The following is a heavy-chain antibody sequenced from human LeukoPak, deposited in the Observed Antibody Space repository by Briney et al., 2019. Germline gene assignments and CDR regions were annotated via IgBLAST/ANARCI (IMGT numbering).Heavy chain of an antibody. V-gene: IGHV4-39*01. CDR2: IYYSGST. J-gene: IGHJ6*04. Sequence: SETLSLTCTVSGGSISRSSYYWGWIRQPPGKGLEWIGSIYYSGSTDYNPSLKSRVTISVDTSKNQFSLKMSSVTAADTAVYYCAELGITMIGGVWGKGTTVTISS. CDR3: AELGITMIGGV. CDR1: GGSISRSSYY. D-gene: IGHD3-10*02.